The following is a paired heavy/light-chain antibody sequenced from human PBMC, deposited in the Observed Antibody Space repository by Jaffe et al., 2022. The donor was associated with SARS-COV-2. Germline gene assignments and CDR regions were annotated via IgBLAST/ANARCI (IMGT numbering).Heavy chain of an antibody. V-gene: IGHV6-1*01. CDR1: GDSISRNGAA. CDR2: TYYRSKWYD. J-gene: IGHJ4*02. Sequence: QVQLQQSGPGLVKPSQTLSLTCAISGDSISRNGAAWSWIRQSPSRGLEWLGRTYYRSKWYDDYAVSVKGRITINPDTSKNQFSLHLNSVTPEDTAVYYCAREDNTKGPIDFWGQGTLVTVSS. D-gene: IGHD1-20*01. CDR3: AREDNTKGPIDF.
Light chain of an antibody. CDR2: GKN. V-gene: IGLV3-19*01. Sequence: SSELTQDPAVSVALGQTVRITCQGDSLRGYYASWYQQKVRQAPLLVIYGKNSRPSGIPDRFSGSNSGNTASLTITGAQAEDEADYYCNSRDISGNQVFGGGTKLTVL. J-gene: IGLJ3*02. CDR1: SLRGYY. CDR3: NSRDISGNQV.